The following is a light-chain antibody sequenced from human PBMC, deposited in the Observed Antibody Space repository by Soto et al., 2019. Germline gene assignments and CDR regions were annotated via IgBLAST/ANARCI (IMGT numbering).Light chain of an antibody. Sequence: QSVLTQPPSASGSPGQSVTISCTGTSSDVGGYNYVSWYQQHPGKAPKLMIYDVSTRPSGVPGRCSGSKSGNTASLTVSGLQAEDEADYYCSSYAGSNNLLFGGGTKLTVL. V-gene: IGLV2-8*01. CDR1: SSDVGGYNY. J-gene: IGLJ2*01. CDR2: DVS. CDR3: SSYAGSNNLL.